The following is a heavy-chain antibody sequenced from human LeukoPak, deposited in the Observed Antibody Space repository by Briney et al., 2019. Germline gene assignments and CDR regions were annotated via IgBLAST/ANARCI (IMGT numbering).Heavy chain of an antibody. J-gene: IGHJ4*02. V-gene: IGHV4-38-2*01. CDR1: GYSISSGYY. CDR2: IYHSGST. D-gene: IGHD6-19*01. CDR3: ARHGVAGTPYYFDY. Sequence: PSETLSLTCAVSGYSISSGYYWGWIRQPPGKGLEWIGSIYHSGSTYYNPSLKSRVTISVDTSKNQFSLKLSFVTAADTAVYYCARHGVAGTPYYFDYWGQGTLVTVSS.